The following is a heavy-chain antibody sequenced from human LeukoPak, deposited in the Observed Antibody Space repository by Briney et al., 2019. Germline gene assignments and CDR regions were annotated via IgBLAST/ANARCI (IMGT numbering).Heavy chain of an antibody. CDR1: GYTFTGYY. CDR3: GTLLSNGPFDY. CDR2: IYPNGGAA. Sequence: ASVKVSCKASGYTFTGYYMHWVRQAPGQGLEWVGYIYPNGGAAKYAQKFQGRVTMTRDTSINTAYMELSGLRSDDTAVYYCGTLLSNGPFDYWGQGSLVTVSS. V-gene: IGHV1-2*02. J-gene: IGHJ4*02.